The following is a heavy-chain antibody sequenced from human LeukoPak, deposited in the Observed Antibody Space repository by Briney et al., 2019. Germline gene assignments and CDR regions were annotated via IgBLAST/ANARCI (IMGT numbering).Heavy chain of an antibody. D-gene: IGHD5-18*01. Sequence: PGGSLRLSCAASGFSFNNYAMSWVRQAPGKGLEWVSSISSSSSYIYYADSVKGRFTISRDNAKNSLYLQMNSLRAEDTAVYYCTRYPQRGYSYGSYVYFDYWGQGTLVTVSS. CDR2: ISSSSSYI. CDR3: TRYPQRGYSYGSYVYFDY. V-gene: IGHV3-21*01. CDR1: GFSFNNYA. J-gene: IGHJ4*02.